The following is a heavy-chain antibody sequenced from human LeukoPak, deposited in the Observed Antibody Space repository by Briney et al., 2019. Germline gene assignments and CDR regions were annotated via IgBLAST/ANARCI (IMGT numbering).Heavy chain of an antibody. CDR1: GFTFSSYG. J-gene: IGHJ6*02. CDR3: AKEPQKNDYYYGMDV. CDR2: ISYDGSNK. D-gene: IGHD1-1*01. V-gene: IGHV3-30*18. Sequence: GGSLRLPCAASGFTFSSYGTHWVRQAPGKGLEWVAVISYDGSNKYYADSVKGRFTISRDNSKNTLYLQMNSLRAEDTAVYYCAKEPQKNDYYYGMDVWGQGTTVTVSS.